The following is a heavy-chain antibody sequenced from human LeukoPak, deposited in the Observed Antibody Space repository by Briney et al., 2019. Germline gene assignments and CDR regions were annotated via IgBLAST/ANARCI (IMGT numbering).Heavy chain of an antibody. Sequence: GGSLRLSCAASGFTFSSYSMKWGRQAPGKGLEWVSSIGSGSVYIYYADSVKGRFTISRDNAKNSLYLLMNSLRAEDTAVYYCARAISGSYYAFDIWGQGTMVTVSS. J-gene: IGHJ3*02. D-gene: IGHD1-26*01. CDR1: GFTFSSYS. CDR2: IGSGSVYI. V-gene: IGHV3-21*01. CDR3: ARAISGSYYAFDI.